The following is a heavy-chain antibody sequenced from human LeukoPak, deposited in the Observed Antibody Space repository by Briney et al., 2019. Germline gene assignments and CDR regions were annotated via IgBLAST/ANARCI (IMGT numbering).Heavy chain of an antibody. CDR1: EFTFSSNA. D-gene: IGHD4-11*01. V-gene: IGHV3-23*01. J-gene: IGHJ2*01. CDR2: ITASGGST. Sequence: GGSLRLSCAASEFTFSSNAMTWVRQAPGKGLEWVAAITASGGSTQYADSVKGRFTFSRDNSKNTLFLQMNSLRAEDTAVYYCAETRPSWYFDLWGRGTLVTVSS. CDR3: AETRPSWYFDL.